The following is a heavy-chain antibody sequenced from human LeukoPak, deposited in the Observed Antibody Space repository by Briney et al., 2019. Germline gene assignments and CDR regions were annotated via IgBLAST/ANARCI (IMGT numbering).Heavy chain of an antibody. CDR2: IYYSGST. CDR3: ARDASGSYWFDY. V-gene: IGHV4-59*01. CDR1: GFTFSSYG. D-gene: IGHD1-26*01. Sequence: GTLRLSCAASGFTFSSYGMSWIRQPPGKGLEWIGYIYYSGSTSYNPSLKSRVTIPVDTFKNHFSLKLSSVTAADTAVYYCARDASGSYWFDYWGQGALVTVSS. J-gene: IGHJ4*02.